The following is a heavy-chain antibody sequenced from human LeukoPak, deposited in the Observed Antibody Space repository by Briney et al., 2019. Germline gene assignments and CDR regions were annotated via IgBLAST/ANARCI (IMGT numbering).Heavy chain of an antibody. CDR3: AKSTGIVATIGEFDH. D-gene: IGHD5-12*01. Sequence: SLRLSCAASGFTFDEYAMHWVRQGRGKGLEWVSGISWNSGRIVYADSAKGRFTISRDNAKNSLYLQMNSLRAEDTALYYCAKSTGIVATIGEFDHWGQGTLVTVSS. CDR2: ISWNSGRI. CDR1: GFTFDEYA. J-gene: IGHJ4*02. V-gene: IGHV3-9*01.